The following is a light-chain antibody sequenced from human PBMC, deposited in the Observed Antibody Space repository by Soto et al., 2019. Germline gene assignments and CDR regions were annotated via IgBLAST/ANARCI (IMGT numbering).Light chain of an antibody. V-gene: IGKV3-20*01. J-gene: IGKJ1*01. CDR2: GAS. CDR1: QSVSSSY. CDR3: HQYGSSPAT. Sequence: EIVLTQSPGTLSLSPGERATLSCRASQSVSSSYLAWYQQKPGQAPRLLIYGASSSATGIPDRFSGSGSGTDFTLTISRLEPEDFGVYYCHQYGSSPATFGQGTKVEIK.